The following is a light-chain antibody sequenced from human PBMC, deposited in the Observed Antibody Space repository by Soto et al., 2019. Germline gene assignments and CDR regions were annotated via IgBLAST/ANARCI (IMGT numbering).Light chain of an antibody. Sequence: EIVLTQSPVTLSVSPGERATLSCRASQDVSINLAWYQQKPGQAPRLLMYGASFRATGIPARFSAGGSGTEFTLTISILQSEDFAVYYCQQYNNWPPLTFGGGTKVEIK. CDR2: GAS. J-gene: IGKJ4*01. CDR3: QQYNNWPPLT. V-gene: IGKV3D-15*03. CDR1: QDVSIN.